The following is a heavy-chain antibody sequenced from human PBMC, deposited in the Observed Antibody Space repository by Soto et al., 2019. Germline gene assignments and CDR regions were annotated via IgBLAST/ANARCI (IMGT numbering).Heavy chain of an antibody. D-gene: IGHD3-22*01. V-gene: IGHV4-30-2*01. Sequence: PSETLSLTCAVSGGSISSGGYSWSWIRQPPGKGLEWIGYIYHSGSTYYNPSLKSRVTISVDRSKNQFSLKLSSVTAADTAVYYCARGTYYYDSSGYYYYDAFDIWGQGTMVTVSS. CDR1: GGSISSGGYS. CDR2: IYHSGST. CDR3: ARGTYYYDSSGYYYYDAFDI. J-gene: IGHJ3*02.